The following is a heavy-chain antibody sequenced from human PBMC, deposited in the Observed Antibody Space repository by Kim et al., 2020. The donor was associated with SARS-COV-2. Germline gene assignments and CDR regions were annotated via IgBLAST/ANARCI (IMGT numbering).Heavy chain of an antibody. CDR1: GFTVSSNY. J-gene: IGHJ6*02. D-gene: IGHD2-15*01. Sequence: GGSLRLSCAASGFTVSSNYMSWVRQAPGKGLEWVSVIYSGGSTYYADSVKGRFTISRDNSKNTLYLQMNSLRAEDTAVYYCARDGILGDYYYYYGMDVWGQGTTVTVSS. CDR2: IYSGGST. V-gene: IGHV3-53*01. CDR3: ARDGILGDYYYYYGMDV.